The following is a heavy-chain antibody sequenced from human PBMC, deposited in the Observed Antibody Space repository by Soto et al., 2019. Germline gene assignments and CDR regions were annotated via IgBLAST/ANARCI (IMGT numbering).Heavy chain of an antibody. CDR1: GGSISSYY. CDR3: ARTGTTEDYYYYYMDV. CDR2: IYYSGST. D-gene: IGHD1-1*01. J-gene: IGHJ6*03. V-gene: IGHV4-59*12. Sequence: PSETLSLTCTVSGGSISSYYWSWIRQPPGKGLKWIGYIYYSGSTKYNPSLKSRVTISVDKSKNQFSLKLSSVTAADTAVYYCARTGTTEDYYYYYMDVWGKGTTVTVSS.